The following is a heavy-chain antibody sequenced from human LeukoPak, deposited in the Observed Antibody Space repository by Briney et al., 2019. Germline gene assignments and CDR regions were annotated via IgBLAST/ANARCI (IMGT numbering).Heavy chain of an antibody. CDR2: IKQDGSEK. V-gene: IGHV3-7*03. J-gene: IGHJ4*02. Sequence: PGGSLRLSCAASEFTFFTYWVTWVRQAPGKGLEWVANIKQDGSEKYYVDSVKGRFTISRDNSKNTLYLQMNSLRAEDTAVYYCAKDSHGYSGYVFFDYWGQGTLVTVSS. D-gene: IGHD5-12*01. CDR3: AKDSHGYSGYVFFDY. CDR1: EFTFFTYW.